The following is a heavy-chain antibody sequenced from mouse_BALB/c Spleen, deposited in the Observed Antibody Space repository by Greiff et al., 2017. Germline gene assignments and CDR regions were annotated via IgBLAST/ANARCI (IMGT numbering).Heavy chain of an antibody. D-gene: IGHD2-1*01. J-gene: IGHJ4*01. CDR3: ARKGKRNAMDY. CDR1: GYTFTSYV. CDR2: INPYNDGT. Sequence: EVQLHQSGPELVKPGASVKMSCKASGYTFTSYVMHWVKQKPGQGLEWIGYINPYNDGTKYNEKFKGKATLTSDKSSSTAYMELSSLTSEDSAVYYCARKGKRNAMDYWGQGTSVTVSS. V-gene: IGHV1-14*01.